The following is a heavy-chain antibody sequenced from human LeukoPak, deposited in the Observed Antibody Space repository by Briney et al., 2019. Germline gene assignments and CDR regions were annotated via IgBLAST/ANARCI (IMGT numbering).Heavy chain of an antibody. CDR3: ASSLNYYDSSGYDLGAFDI. J-gene: IGHJ3*02. D-gene: IGHD3-22*01. V-gene: IGHV1-18*04. Sequence: ASVKVSCKASGYTFTGYYLHWVRQAPGQGLEWMGWISAYNGNTNYAQKLQGRVTMTTDTSTSTAYMELRSLRSDDTAVYYCASSLNYYDSSGYDLGAFDIWGQGTMVTVSS. CDR1: GYTFTGYY. CDR2: ISAYNGNT.